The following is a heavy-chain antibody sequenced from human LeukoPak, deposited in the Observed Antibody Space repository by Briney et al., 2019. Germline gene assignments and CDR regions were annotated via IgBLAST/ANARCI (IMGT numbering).Heavy chain of an antibody. CDR1: DGSISSYY. V-gene: IGHV4-59*01. Sequence: SETLSLTCTVSDGSISSYYWSWIRQPPGKGLEWIGYFFYSGNTNYNPLLKSRVTISVDTSKNQFSLKLSSVTAADTAVYYCARGVVNWGYYFDYWGHGTLVTVSS. CDR3: ARGVVNWGYYFDY. J-gene: IGHJ4*01. D-gene: IGHD7-27*01. CDR2: FFYSGNT.